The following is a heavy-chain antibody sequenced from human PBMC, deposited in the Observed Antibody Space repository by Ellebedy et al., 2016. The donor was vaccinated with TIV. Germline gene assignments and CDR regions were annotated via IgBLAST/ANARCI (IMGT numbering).Heavy chain of an antibody. V-gene: IGHV3-74*01. Sequence: GESLKISCAASGFTFNYYWMHWVRQAPGKGLVWVSRIKGDGSDTRYTDSVEGRFTISRDNAKNTLYLQMNSVRAEDMAVYYCVRDGHSYNFDYWGQGSLVTVSS. CDR1: GFTFNYYW. CDR3: VRDGHSYNFDY. D-gene: IGHD3-16*01. CDR2: IKGDGSDT. J-gene: IGHJ4*02.